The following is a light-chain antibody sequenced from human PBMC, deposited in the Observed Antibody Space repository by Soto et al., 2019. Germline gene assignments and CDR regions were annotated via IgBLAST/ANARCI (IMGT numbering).Light chain of an antibody. CDR1: YDFSSS. CDR3: QQLSHYPYT. CDR2: DSS. Sequence: DIQLTQSPSFLSASVEDRVTIACRASYDFSSSLAWYQQEPWKPPKLLIYDSSTFQTGVPSRFTGSGSGRKVTLTISGLQFGDFATYFCQQLSHYPYTCGQGTKLEI. V-gene: IGKV1-9*01. J-gene: IGKJ2*01.